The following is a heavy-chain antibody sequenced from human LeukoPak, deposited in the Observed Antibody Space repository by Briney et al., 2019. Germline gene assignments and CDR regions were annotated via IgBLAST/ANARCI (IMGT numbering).Heavy chain of an antibody. CDR3: ARSLGYCSGGSCYYDWFDP. Sequence: GASVKVSCKASGYTFTSYDINWVRQFTGQGLEWMGWMNPTSGNTGYAQKFQGRVTMTRNTSISTAYMELSSLRSEDTAVYYCARSLGYCSGGSCYYDWFDPWGQGTLVTVSS. CDR1: GYTFTSYD. D-gene: IGHD2-15*01. J-gene: IGHJ5*02. V-gene: IGHV1-8*01. CDR2: MNPTSGNT.